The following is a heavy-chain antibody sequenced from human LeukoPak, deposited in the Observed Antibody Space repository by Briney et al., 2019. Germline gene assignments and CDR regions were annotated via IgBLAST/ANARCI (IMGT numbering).Heavy chain of an antibody. Sequence: SGGSLRLSCAASGFPFSTYWMHWVRQPPGKGLVWVSRISPDGSSRSYADSVKGRFIMSRDNAKNTLSLQMNSLTAEDTAVYYCAEDGGLLPDNWGKGTLVTVSS. J-gene: IGHJ4*02. CDR2: ISPDGSSR. CDR3: AEDGGLLPDN. D-gene: IGHD2-21*02. CDR1: GFPFSTYW. V-gene: IGHV3-74*01.